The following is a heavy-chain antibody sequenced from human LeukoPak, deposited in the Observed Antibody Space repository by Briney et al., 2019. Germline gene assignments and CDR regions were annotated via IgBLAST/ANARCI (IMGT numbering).Heavy chain of an antibody. D-gene: IGHD5-18*01. CDR3: SNATRRGAMGS. CDR1: GGSFSGYY. Sequence: SETLSLICAVYGGSFSGYYWSWIRQPPGKGLEWIGEINHSGSTNYNPSLKSRVTISVDTSKNQFSLKLSSVTAADTAVYYCSNATRRGAMGSWGQGTLVTVSS. V-gene: IGHV4-34*01. CDR2: INHSGST. J-gene: IGHJ5*02.